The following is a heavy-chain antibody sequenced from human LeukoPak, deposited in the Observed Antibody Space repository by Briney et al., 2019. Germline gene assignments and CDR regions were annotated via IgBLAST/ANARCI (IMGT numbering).Heavy chain of an antibody. Sequence: LETLSLTCTVSGGSITSDYWSWIRLPPGKGLDWIGSMYYSGSTNHDPSLKSRVNISLDTSKNQFSLRLTSVTAADTAVYYCARHGRYCSGGSCYHTFDYWGQGTLVTVSS. V-gene: IGHV4-59*08. CDR1: GGSITSDY. CDR3: ARHGRYCSGGSCYHTFDY. CDR2: MYYSGST. D-gene: IGHD2-15*01. J-gene: IGHJ4*02.